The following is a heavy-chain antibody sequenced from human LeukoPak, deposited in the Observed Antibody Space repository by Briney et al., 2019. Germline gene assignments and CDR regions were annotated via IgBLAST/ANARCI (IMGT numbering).Heavy chain of an antibody. CDR3: ARDPSIAVAGGFWYFDY. J-gene: IGHJ4*02. Sequence: PGGSLRLSCAASGFTFSSYAMHWVRQAPGKVLEWAAVISYDGSNKYYADSVKGRFTISRDNSKNTLYLQMNSLRAEDTAVYYCARDPSIAVAGGFWYFDYWGQGTLVTVSS. CDR2: ISYDGSNK. V-gene: IGHV3-30*04. D-gene: IGHD6-19*01. CDR1: GFTFSSYA.